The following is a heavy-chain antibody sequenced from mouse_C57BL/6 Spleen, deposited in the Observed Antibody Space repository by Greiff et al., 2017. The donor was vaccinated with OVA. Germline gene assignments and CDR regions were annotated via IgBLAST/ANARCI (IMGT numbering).Heavy chain of an antibody. CDR3: ARGGYYYAMDY. CDR2: IDPSDSYT. Sequence: VQLQQPGAELVRPGTSVKLSCKASGYTFTSYWMHWVKQRPGQGLEWIGVIDPSDSYTNYNQKFKGKATLTVDTSSSTAYMQLSSLTSEDSAVYYCARGGYYYAMDYWGQGTSVTVSS. J-gene: IGHJ4*01. V-gene: IGHV1-59*01. D-gene: IGHD2-2*01. CDR1: GYTFTSYW.